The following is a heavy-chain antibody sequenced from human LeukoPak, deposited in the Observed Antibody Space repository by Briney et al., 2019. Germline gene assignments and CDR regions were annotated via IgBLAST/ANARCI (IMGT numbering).Heavy chain of an antibody. Sequence: GGSLRLSCAASGFTFDDYAMHWVRQAPGKGLEWVSGISWNSGSIGYADSVKGRFTISRDNAKNSLYLQMNSLRAEDTALYYCAKGMSGSYYVGSFDYWGQGNLVTVSS. CDR2: ISWNSGSI. CDR1: GFTFDDYA. CDR3: AKGMSGSYYVGSFDY. D-gene: IGHD1-26*01. V-gene: IGHV3-9*01. J-gene: IGHJ4*02.